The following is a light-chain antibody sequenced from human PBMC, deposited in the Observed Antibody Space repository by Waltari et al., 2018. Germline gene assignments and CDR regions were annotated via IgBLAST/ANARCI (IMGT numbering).Light chain of an antibody. CDR3: QQYGGSPTT. CDR1: QSISSSY. Sequence: EIVLTQSPGTLSLSPGERATLSCRASQSISSSYLAWYQQKPGQAPGLLIYGASSRATGIPDRFSGSGSGTDFTLTITRLEPEDFAVYYCQQYGGSPTTFGQGTKVEIK. J-gene: IGKJ1*01. CDR2: GAS. V-gene: IGKV3-20*01.